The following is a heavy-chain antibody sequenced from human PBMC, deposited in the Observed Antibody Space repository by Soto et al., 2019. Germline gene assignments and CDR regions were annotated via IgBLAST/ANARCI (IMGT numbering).Heavy chain of an antibody. CDR3: ARDQSDFWSGYTNWFDP. CDR1: GFTFSSYA. D-gene: IGHD3-3*01. J-gene: IGHJ5*02. CDR2: ISYDGSNK. Sequence: PGGSLRLSCAASGFTFSSYAMHWVRQAPGKGLEWVAVISYDGSNKYYADSVKGRFTISRDNSKNTLYLQMNSLRAEDTAVYYCARDQSDFWSGYTNWFDPWGQGTLVTVSS. V-gene: IGHV3-30-3*01.